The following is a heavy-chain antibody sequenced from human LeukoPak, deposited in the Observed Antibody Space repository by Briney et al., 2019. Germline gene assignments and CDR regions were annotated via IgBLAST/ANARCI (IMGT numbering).Heavy chain of an antibody. CDR3: TTYVGATAY. D-gene: IGHD1-26*01. CDR2: IKTKTDDGAT. Sequence: GGSLRLSCAASGFTFSNARMNWVRQAPGKGMEWVGRIKTKTDDGATDYSAPVKARFTISRDDSKTTLYLQMNGLKTEDTAIYYCTTYVGATAYWGQGTLVTVSS. J-gene: IGHJ4*02. V-gene: IGHV3-15*01. CDR1: GFTFSNAR.